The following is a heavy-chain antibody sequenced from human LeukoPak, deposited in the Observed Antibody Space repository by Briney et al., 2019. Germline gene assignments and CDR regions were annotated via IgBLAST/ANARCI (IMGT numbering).Heavy chain of an antibody. CDR1: GASISSGNYF. V-gene: IGHV4-61*02. Sequence: SQALSLTCTVSGASISSGNYFWAWIRQSAGKGLEWIGRIHSDGLANYNPSLRSRVTISVDTSNNQFSLKVKSVTAADTATYYCARDRQLGWFGPWGQGILVTVSS. CDR3: ARDRQLGWFGP. CDR2: IHSDGLA. J-gene: IGHJ5*02. D-gene: IGHD3-16*01.